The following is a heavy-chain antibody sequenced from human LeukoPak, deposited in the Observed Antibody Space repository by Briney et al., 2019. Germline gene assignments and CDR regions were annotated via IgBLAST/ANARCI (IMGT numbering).Heavy chain of an antibody. Sequence: SETLSLTCTVSGGSISSYYWSWIRQPPGKGLEWIGYIYYSGSTNYNPSLKSRVTISVDTSKNQFSLKLSSVTAADTAVYYCASLTTVTTNGHWGQGTLVTVSS. V-gene: IGHV4-59*12. CDR2: IYYSGST. J-gene: IGHJ4*02. D-gene: IGHD4-17*01. CDR1: GGSISSYY. CDR3: ASLTTVTTNGH.